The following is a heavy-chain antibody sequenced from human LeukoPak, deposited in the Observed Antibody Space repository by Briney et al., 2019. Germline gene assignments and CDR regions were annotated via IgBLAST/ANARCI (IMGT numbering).Heavy chain of an antibody. J-gene: IGHJ4*02. V-gene: IGHV3-23*01. CDR1: GFTFSSYA. CDR3: AKDRLEYYYGSGSYYNGFD. D-gene: IGHD3-10*01. CDR2: ISGSGGST. Sequence: GGSLRLSCAASGFTFSSYAMSWVRQAPGKGLEWVSAISGSGGSTYYADSVKGRFTISRDNSKNTLYLQMNSLRAEDTAVYYCAKDRLEYYYGSGSYYNGFDWGQGTLVTVSS.